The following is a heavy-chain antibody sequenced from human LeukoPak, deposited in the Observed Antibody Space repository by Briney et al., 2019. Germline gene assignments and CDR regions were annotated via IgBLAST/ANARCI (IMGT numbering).Heavy chain of an antibody. D-gene: IGHD4-17*01. Sequence: AASVKVSCKASGYTFTGYYMHWVRQAPGQGLEWMGWINPNSGGTNYAQKFQGRVTMTRDTSISTAYMELSRLRSDDTAVYYCAREFYGDYVFDYWGQGTLVTVSS. V-gene: IGHV1-2*02. CDR2: INPNSGGT. CDR3: AREFYGDYVFDY. J-gene: IGHJ4*02. CDR1: GYTFTGYY.